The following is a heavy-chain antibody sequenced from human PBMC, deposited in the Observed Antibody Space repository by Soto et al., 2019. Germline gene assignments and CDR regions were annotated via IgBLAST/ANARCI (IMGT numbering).Heavy chain of an antibody. CDR3: ATSRITMVRGVIIPPDFDY. D-gene: IGHD3-10*01. J-gene: IGHJ4*02. V-gene: IGHV1-18*01. CDR2: ISAYNGNT. Sequence: QVQLVQSGAEVKKPGASVKVSCKASGYTFTSYGISWVRQAPGQGLEWMGWISAYNGNTNYAQKLQGRVTMTTDTSTSTAYMELRSLRSDDTAVYYCATSRITMVRGVIIPPDFDYWGQGTLVTVSS. CDR1: GYTFTSYG.